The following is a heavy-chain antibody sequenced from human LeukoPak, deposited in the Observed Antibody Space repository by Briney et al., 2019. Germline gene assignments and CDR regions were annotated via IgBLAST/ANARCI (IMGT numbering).Heavy chain of an antibody. Sequence: GGSLRLSCAASGFTFSSYGMHWVRQAPGKGLEWVAVVSYDGSKYYADSVKGRFTISRDNSKNTLYLQMSSLRSEDTAVYYCAAAVTPNWYFDLWGRGTLVTVSS. CDR3: AAAVTPNWYFDL. D-gene: IGHD4-11*01. CDR1: GFTFSSYG. V-gene: IGHV3-30*03. CDR2: VSYDGSK. J-gene: IGHJ2*01.